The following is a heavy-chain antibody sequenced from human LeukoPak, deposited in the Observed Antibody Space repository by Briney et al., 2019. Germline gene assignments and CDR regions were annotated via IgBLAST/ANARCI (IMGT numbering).Heavy chain of an antibody. CDR3: AAGHYYDSSGYYRIYDYYGMDV. CDR1: GFTFPSSA. Sequence: SVKVSCKASGFTFPSSAVQWVRQARGQRLEWIGWVVVGSGNTNYAQKFQERVTITRDMSTSTAYMELSSLRSEDTAVYYCAAGHYYDSSGYYRIYDYYGMDVWGQGTTVTVSS. CDR2: VVVGSGNT. V-gene: IGHV1-58*01. J-gene: IGHJ6*02. D-gene: IGHD3-22*01.